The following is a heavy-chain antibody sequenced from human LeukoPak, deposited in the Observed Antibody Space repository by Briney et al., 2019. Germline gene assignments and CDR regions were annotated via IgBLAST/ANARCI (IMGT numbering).Heavy chain of an antibody. V-gene: IGHV1-2*02. CDR2: LNPNSGDT. Sequence: ASVKVSCKASGYTFTDYYMHWVRQAPGQGLEWMGWLNPNSGDTNYAQKFQGRVSMTRDSSISTAYMELIRLRSADTAVYYCARVGRAFTARSSFFDYWGQGTLVTVSS. J-gene: IGHJ4*02. CDR1: GYTFTDYY. CDR3: ARVGRAFTARSSFFDY. D-gene: IGHD6-6*01.